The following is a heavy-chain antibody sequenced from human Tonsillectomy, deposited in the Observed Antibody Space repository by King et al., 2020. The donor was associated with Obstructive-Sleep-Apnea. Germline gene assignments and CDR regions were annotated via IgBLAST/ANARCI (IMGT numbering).Heavy chain of an antibody. CDR1: GGSISSSSYY. Sequence: LQLQESGPGLVKPSETLSLTCTVSGGSISSSSYYWGWIRQPPGKGLEWIGSIYYSGSTYYNPSLKSRVTISVDTSKNQFSLTLSSVTAADTAVYYCARDLIVVVPAAMAKWFDPWGQGTLVTVSS. D-gene: IGHD2-2*01. CDR2: IYYSGST. J-gene: IGHJ5*02. CDR3: ARDLIVVVPAAMAKWFDP. V-gene: IGHV4-39*07.